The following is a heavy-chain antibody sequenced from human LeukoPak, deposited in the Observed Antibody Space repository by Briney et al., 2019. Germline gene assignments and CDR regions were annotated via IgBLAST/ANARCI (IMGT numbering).Heavy chain of an antibody. CDR2: VDPSDSYT. Sequence: GESLKISCKGSGYSFTSYWISWVRQMPGKGLEWMGRVDPSDSYTNYSPSFQGHVSISSDEYTRNAYLQWRSLKASDTAMYYCASLFRDDVFDIWGQGTMVSVSS. CDR1: GYSFTSYW. D-gene: IGHD3-10*01. V-gene: IGHV5-10-1*01. J-gene: IGHJ3*02. CDR3: ASLFRDDVFDI.